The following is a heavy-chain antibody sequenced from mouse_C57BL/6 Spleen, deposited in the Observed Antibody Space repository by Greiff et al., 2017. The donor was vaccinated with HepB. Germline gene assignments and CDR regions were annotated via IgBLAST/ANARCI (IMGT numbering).Heavy chain of an antibody. CDR2: INPSTGGT. J-gene: IGHJ2*01. CDR3: ARCPLITTVVATGGDFDY. CDR1: GYSFTGYY. Sequence: VQLQQSGPELVKPGASVKISCKASGYSFTGYYMNWVKQSPEKSLEWIGEINPSTGGTTYNQKFKAKATLTVDKSSSTAYMQLKSLTSEDSAVYYCARCPLITTVVATGGDFDYWGQGTTLTVSS. D-gene: IGHD1-1*01. V-gene: IGHV1-42*01.